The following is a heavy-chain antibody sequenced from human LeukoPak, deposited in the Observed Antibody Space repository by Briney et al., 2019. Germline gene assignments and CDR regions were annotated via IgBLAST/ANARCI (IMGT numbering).Heavy chain of an antibody. Sequence: SETLSLTCAVYGGSFSGYYWSWIRQPPGKGLEWIGEINHSGSTNYNPSLKSRVTISVDTSKNQFSLKLSSVTAADTAVYYCASGQRRIIRGYGYGWTPYPLDYWGQGTLVTVSS. CDR1: GGSFSGYY. V-gene: IGHV4-34*01. CDR3: ASGQRRIIRGYGYGWTPYPLDY. CDR2: INHSGST. D-gene: IGHD5-18*01. J-gene: IGHJ4*02.